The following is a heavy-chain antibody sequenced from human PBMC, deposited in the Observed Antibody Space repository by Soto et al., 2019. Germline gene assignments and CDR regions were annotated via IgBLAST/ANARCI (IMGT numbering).Heavy chain of an antibody. Sequence: QVQLVQSGAEVKKPGSSVKVSCKASGGTFSNYAITWVRQAPGQGLEWMGGVIPMFGTPNYAQKFQDRVTIPADESTNTAYMDLSSLRSEDTAVYYCAIMYSGGWGGDLGYWGQGTLVTVSS. CDR2: VIPMFGTP. CDR3: AIMYSGGWGGDLGY. V-gene: IGHV1-69*12. CDR1: GGTFSNYA. J-gene: IGHJ4*02. D-gene: IGHD6-19*01.